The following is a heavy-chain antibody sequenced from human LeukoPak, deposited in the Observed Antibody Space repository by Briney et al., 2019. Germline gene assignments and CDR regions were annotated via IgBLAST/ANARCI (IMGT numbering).Heavy chain of an antibody. V-gene: IGHV4-4*07. J-gene: IGHJ4*02. CDR1: SGSISSYY. CDR3: ARDPNDFWSGFDY. Sequence: SETLSLTSTVSSGSISSYYWSWIRQPPGKGLECIGRIYTSGSTNYNPSLKSRVTMSVDTSKNQFSLKLSSVTAADTAVYYCARDPNDFWSGFDYWGQGTLVTVSS. CDR2: IYTSGST. D-gene: IGHD3-3*01.